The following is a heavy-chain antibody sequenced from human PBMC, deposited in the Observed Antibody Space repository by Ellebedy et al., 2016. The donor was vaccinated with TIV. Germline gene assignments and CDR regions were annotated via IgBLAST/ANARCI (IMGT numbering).Heavy chain of an antibody. V-gene: IGHV4-34*01. D-gene: IGHD6-19*01. Sequence: MPSETLSLTCAVYGGSFNNYYWSWIRQPPGKGLEWIGEVLHSGGTTYNPSLKSRVTVSADPSKNQFSLNLTPVIAADTAVYYCARGARSSDRRFDSWGQGTLVTVSS. CDR1: GGSFNNYY. CDR2: VLHSGGT. CDR3: ARGARSSDRRFDS. J-gene: IGHJ4*02.